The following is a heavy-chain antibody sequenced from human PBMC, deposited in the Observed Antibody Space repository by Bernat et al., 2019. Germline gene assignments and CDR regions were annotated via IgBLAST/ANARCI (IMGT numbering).Heavy chain of an antibody. Sequence: EVQLLESGGGLVQPGGSLRLSCAASGFSFSSYAMSWVRQAPGGGLEWVSAIVSSGGRTYYADSVKGRFTISRDNSKNTLYLQMNSLRAEDTALYYCAEGAGGTDFDYWGQGTLVTVSS. CDR2: IVSSGGRT. V-gene: IGHV3-23*01. D-gene: IGHD6-13*01. CDR3: AEGAGGTDFDY. CDR1: GFSFSSYA. J-gene: IGHJ4*02.